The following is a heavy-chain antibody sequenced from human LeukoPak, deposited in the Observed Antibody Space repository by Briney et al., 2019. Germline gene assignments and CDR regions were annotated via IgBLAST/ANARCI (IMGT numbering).Heavy chain of an antibody. D-gene: IGHD1-26*01. CDR3: AKHLPGSQWEPLDY. CDR1: GFTFRSYG. Sequence: GRSLRLSCAASGFTFRSYGMHWVRQALGKGLEWVAYISYDGSNIHYADTVKGRFTISRDNSRNTLYLQMNSLRAEDTALYYCAKHLPGSQWEPLDYWGQGTLVTVSS. J-gene: IGHJ4*02. CDR2: ISYDGSNI. V-gene: IGHV3-30*18.